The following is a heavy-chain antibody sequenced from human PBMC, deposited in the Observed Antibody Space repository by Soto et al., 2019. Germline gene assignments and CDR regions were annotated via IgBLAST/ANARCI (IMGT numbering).Heavy chain of an antibody. D-gene: IGHD3-10*01. V-gene: IGHV3-30*18. CDR1: GFTFSAYG. CDR2: ISYDESDK. CDR3: AKDRGTPNAPGKLRSYYYYGMDV. J-gene: IGHJ6*02. Sequence: QVQLVESGGGVVQPGRSLRLSCAASGFTFSAYGMHWVRQAPGKGLEWVAVISYDESDKYYADSVKGRFTISRDNSKNTLFLQMNSLRAEDTAIYYCAKDRGTPNAPGKLRSYYYYGMDVWGQGTTVTVSS.